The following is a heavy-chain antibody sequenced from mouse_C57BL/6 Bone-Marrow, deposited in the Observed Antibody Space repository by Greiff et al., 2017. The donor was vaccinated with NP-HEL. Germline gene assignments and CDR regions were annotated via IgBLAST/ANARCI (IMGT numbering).Heavy chain of an antibody. V-gene: IGHV14-1*01. D-gene: IGHD1-1*01. J-gene: IGHJ3*01. CDR3: TTPYLYDSSSWFAY. CDR1: GFNINDYY. Sequence: EVQLQQSGAELVRPGASVKLSCTASGFNINDYYMHWVKQRPEQGLEWIGRIDPEDGDTEYAPKFQGKATMTADTSSNTAYLQLSSLTSEDTAVDYCTTPYLYDSSSWFAYWGQGTLVTVSA. CDR2: IDPEDGDT.